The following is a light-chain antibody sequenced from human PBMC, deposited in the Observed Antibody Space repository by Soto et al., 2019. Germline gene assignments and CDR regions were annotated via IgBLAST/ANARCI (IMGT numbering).Light chain of an antibody. Sequence: EIVLTQSPGTLSLSPGERATLSCRASQSVSSTYLAWYQQKPGQAPRLLIYGASNRATGIPDRVSGSGSGTDFTLTIRRLETDDFAVYYCQQYGGSRWTFGQGTRVDI. CDR2: GAS. CDR3: QQYGGSRWT. J-gene: IGKJ1*01. V-gene: IGKV3-20*01. CDR1: QSVSSTY.